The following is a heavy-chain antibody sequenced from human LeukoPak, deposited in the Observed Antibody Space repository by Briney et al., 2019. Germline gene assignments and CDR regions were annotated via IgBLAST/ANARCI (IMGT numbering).Heavy chain of an antibody. Sequence: GGSLRLSCAASGFTFSSYSMNWVRQAPGKGLEWVSDIKTNGSIMFYADSVKGRFTISRDNAENSLYLQMNSLRDEDTAVYYCARDAYWASDYWGQGTLVTVSS. D-gene: IGHD3-16*01. V-gene: IGHV3-48*02. CDR1: GFTFSSYS. J-gene: IGHJ4*02. CDR2: IKTNGSIM. CDR3: ARDAYWASDY.